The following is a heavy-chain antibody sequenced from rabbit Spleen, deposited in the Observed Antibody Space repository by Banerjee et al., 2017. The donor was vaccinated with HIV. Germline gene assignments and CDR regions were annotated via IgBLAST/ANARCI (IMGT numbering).Heavy chain of an antibody. Sequence: QQQLVESGGGLVQPGGTLTLTCKASGIDFSSYFYMCWVRQAPGKGLELIACIYTTSGSTWYASWVNGRFTISKTSSTTVTLQMTSLTAADTATYFCATYVDYNGDFNLWGPGTLVTVS. CDR2: IYTTSGST. CDR1: GIDFSSYFY. CDR3: ATYVDYNGDFNL. D-gene: IGHD2-1*01. J-gene: IGHJ4*01. V-gene: IGHV1S43*01.